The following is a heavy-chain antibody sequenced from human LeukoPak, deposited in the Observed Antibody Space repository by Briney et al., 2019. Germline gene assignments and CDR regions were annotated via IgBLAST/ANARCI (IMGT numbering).Heavy chain of an antibody. CDR2: IFYSGNT. CDR3: ARLAAISGSDYPDD. CDR1: GVSMSSYY. D-gene: IGHD1-26*01. Sequence: PSETLSLTCTVSGVSMSSYYWSWIRQPPGKGLEWIGYIFYSGNTIYNPSLRSRVTISADTSKNHFSLRLRSVTAADTAVYYCARLAAISGSDYPDDWGHGTLVTVSS. V-gene: IGHV4-59*08. J-gene: IGHJ4*01.